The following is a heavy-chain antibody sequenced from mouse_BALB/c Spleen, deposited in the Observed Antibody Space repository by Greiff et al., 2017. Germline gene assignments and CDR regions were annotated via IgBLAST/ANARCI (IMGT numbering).Heavy chain of an antibody. CDR3: ARVSTMKDAMDY. V-gene: IGHV1S29*02. CDR1: GYTFTDYN. D-gene: IGHD2-4*01. CDR2: IYPYNGGT. Sequence: DVKLVESGPELVKPGASVKISCKASGYTFTDYNMHWVKQSHGKSLEWIGYIYPYNGGTGYNQKFKSKATLTVDNSSSTAYMKLRSLTSEDSAVYYCARVSTMKDAMDYWGQGTSVTVSS. J-gene: IGHJ4*01.